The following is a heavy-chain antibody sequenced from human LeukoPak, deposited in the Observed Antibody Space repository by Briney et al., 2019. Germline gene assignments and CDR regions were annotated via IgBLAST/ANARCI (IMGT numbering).Heavy chain of an antibody. Sequence: GGSLRLSCAASAFSFSDYAMGWVRQAPGKGLGWVSSITGSGGSTYYADSVKGRFTISRDNSKNTLYLQMNNLRAEDTAVYYCAKDGVFTNGGFDSWGQGTLVTVSS. CDR2: ITGSGGST. CDR1: AFSFSDYA. D-gene: IGHD3-10*01. V-gene: IGHV3-23*01. J-gene: IGHJ4*02. CDR3: AKDGVFTNGGFDS.